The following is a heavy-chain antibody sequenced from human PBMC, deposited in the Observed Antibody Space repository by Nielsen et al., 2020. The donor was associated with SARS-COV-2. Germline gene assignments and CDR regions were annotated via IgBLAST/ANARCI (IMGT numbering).Heavy chain of an antibody. CDR2: IWYDGSNK. Sequence: WIRQPPGKGLEWVAVIWYDGSNKYYADSVKGRFTISRDNSKNTLYLQMNSLRAEDTAVYYCARDLDYYDSSGYYYPVDYYYGMDVWGQGTTVTVSS. V-gene: IGHV3-33*01. D-gene: IGHD3-22*01. CDR3: ARDLDYYDSSGYYYPVDYYYGMDV. J-gene: IGHJ6*02.